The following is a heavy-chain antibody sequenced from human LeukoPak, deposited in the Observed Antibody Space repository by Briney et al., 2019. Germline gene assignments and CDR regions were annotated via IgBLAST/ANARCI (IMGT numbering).Heavy chain of an antibody. CDR2: IIPILGIA. V-gene: IGHV1-69*04. Sequence: SVKVSCKASGGTFSSYAISWVRQAPGQGLEWMGRIIPILGIANYPQKLQGRVTITADKSTSTAYMELSSLRCEDTAVYYCARSHSSSSFRYWGQGALVTVSS. CDR3: ARSHSSSSFRY. D-gene: IGHD6-6*01. CDR1: GGTFSSYA. J-gene: IGHJ4*02.